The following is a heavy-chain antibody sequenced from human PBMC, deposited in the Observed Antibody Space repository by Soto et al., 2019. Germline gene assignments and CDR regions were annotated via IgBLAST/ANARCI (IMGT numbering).Heavy chain of an antibody. V-gene: IGHV3-33*01. CDR2: IWYDGSNK. J-gene: IGHJ4*02. Sequence: QVQLVESGGGVVQPGRSLRLSCSTSGFTFNNYGIHWVRQAPGKGLEWVAVIWYDGSNKYYADFVKGRFTISRDNSKKTLYLQMNSLRAEDTAVYYCARDQHNYFDYWGQGTLVTVSS. CDR3: ARDQHNYFDY. D-gene: IGHD6-13*01. CDR1: GFTFNNYG.